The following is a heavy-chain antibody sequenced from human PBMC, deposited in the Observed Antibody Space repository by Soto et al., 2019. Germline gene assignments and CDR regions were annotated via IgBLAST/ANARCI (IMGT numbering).Heavy chain of an antibody. J-gene: IGHJ6*02. D-gene: IGHD3-22*01. Sequence: EVQLLESGGGLVQPGGSLRLSCVASGFTFVNYAMSWVRQAPGKGLEWVSYISSSGSTIYYADSVKGRFTISRDNAKNSLYLQMNSLRAEDTAVYYCARKSPITMIVVVKNYYGMDVWGQGTTVTVSS. CDR1: GFTFVNYA. CDR2: ISSSGSTI. CDR3: ARKSPITMIVVVKNYYGMDV. V-gene: IGHV3-48*04.